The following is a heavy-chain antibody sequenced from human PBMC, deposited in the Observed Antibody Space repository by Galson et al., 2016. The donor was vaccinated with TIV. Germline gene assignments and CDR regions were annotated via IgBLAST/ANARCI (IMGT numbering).Heavy chain of an antibody. V-gene: IGHV3-23*01. CDR3: TKVPGSGFSYYYGLDV. Sequence: SLRLSCAASGFSFSIFAMTWVRQAPGMGLEWVSAISGGGGSTYYADSVKGRFTISRDNSKNALFLQMNSLRAEDTAIYYCTKVPGSGFSYYYGLDVWGQGTTVIVSS. CDR1: GFSFSIFA. J-gene: IGHJ6*02. CDR2: ISGGGGST. D-gene: IGHD3-22*01.